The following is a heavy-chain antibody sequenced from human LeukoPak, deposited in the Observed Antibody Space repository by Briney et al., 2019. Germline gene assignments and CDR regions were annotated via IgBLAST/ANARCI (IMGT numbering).Heavy chain of an antibody. V-gene: IGHV4-4*07. Sequence: SETLSLTCTVPGGSISSYYWSWIRQPAGKGLEWIGRIYTSGSTNYNPSLKSRVTMSVDTSKNQFSLKLSSVTAADTAVYYCARDTSKDYYYYYMDVWGKGTTVTVSS. CDR3: ARDTSKDYYYYYMDV. CDR2: IYTSGST. J-gene: IGHJ6*03. CDR1: GGSISSYY.